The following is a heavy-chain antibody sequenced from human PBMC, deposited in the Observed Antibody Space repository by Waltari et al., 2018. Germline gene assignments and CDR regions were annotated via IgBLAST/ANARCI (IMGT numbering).Heavy chain of an antibody. Sequence: QVQLVQSGAEVKKPGASVKVSCKASGYTFTSYDISWVRQATGQGLEWMGWMNPNSGYTGYAQKFQGRVTMTRNTSISTAYMELSSLRSEDTAVYYCAKRGHSYGDFDYWGQGALVSVSS. D-gene: IGHD5-12*01. CDR2: MNPNSGYT. CDR3: AKRGHSYGDFDY. J-gene: IGHJ4*02. CDR1: GYTFTSYD. V-gene: IGHV1-8*01.